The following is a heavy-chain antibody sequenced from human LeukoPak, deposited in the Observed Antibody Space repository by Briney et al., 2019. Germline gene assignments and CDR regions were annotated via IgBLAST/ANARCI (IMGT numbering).Heavy chain of an antibody. Sequence: SETLSLTCTVSGGSISSGGYYWSWIRQHPGKGLEWIGYIYDSGSTYYNPSLKSRVTISVDTSKNQFSLKLSSVTAADTAVYYCARESYCSGGRCYSIANDAFDIWGQGTMVTVSS. CDR2: IYDSGST. V-gene: IGHV4-31*03. J-gene: IGHJ3*02. CDR1: GGSISSGGYY. CDR3: ARESYCSGGRCYSIANDAFDI. D-gene: IGHD2-15*01.